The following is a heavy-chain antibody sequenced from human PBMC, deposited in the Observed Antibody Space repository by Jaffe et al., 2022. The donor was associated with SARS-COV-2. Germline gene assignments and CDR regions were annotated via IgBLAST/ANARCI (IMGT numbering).Heavy chain of an antibody. J-gene: IGHJ4*02. CDR3: ANTYLTDYDILTGHDY. Sequence: QVQLVESGGGVVQPGRSLRLSCAASGFTFSSYGMHWVRQAPGKGLEWVAVISYDGSNKYYADSVKGRFTISRDNSKNTLYLQMNSLRAEDTAVYYCANTYLTDYDILTGHDYWGQGTLVTVSS. V-gene: IGHV3-30*18. D-gene: IGHD3-9*01. CDR1: GFTFSSYG. CDR2: ISYDGSNK.